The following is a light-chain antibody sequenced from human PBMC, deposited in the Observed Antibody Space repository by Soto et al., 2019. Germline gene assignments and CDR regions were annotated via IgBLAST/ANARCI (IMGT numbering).Light chain of an antibody. Sequence: DIQMTQSPSSLSASVGDRVTITCRASQDISNYLNWYQQRPGKAPKLLIYAASNLERGVPSRFSGTRSGTHFTFAITSLQPEDVAPYYCQQSASLPITFGQATRLQI. J-gene: IGKJ5*01. CDR1: QDISNY. CDR3: QQSASLPIT. CDR2: AAS. V-gene: IGKV1-33*01.